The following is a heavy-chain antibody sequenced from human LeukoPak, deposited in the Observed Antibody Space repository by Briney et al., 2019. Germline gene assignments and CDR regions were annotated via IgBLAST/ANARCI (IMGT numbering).Heavy chain of an antibody. D-gene: IGHD2-15*01. CDR1: GFTFSSYS. J-gene: IGHJ3*02. CDR3: ARERVVAAPDAFDI. Sequence: GGSLRLSCAASGFTFSSYSMNWVRQAPGKGLEWVSSISSSSSYIYYADSVKGRFTISRDNAKNSLYLQMNSLRAEDTAVYYCARERVVAAPDAFDIWGQGTMVTVSS. V-gene: IGHV3-21*01. CDR2: ISSSSSYI.